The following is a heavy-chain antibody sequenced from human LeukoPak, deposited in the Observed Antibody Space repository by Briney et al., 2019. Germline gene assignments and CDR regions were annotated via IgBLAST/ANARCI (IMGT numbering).Heavy chain of an antibody. Sequence: GGSLRLSCAASGFTFSNYAMHWVRQAPGKGLEWVSSISYNGSTQYYADSVKGRFTISRDNSKNTLFVQMDSLRGEDTAVYYCARGRGGSGWYYLDYWGQGTLVTVSS. CDR2: ISYNGSTQ. V-gene: IGHV3-30-3*01. CDR1: GFTFSNYA. D-gene: IGHD6-19*01. J-gene: IGHJ4*02. CDR3: ARGRGGSGWYYLDY.